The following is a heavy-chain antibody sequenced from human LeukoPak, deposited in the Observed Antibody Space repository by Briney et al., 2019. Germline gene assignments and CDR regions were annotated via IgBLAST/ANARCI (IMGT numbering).Heavy chain of an antibody. V-gene: IGHV4-34*01. CDR1: GGSISSGGYY. Sequence: SSETLSLTCAVSGGSISSGGYYWSWIRQPPGKGLEWIGEINHSGSTNYNPSLKSRATISVDTSKNQFSLKLSSVTAADTAVYYCARGRGDYWGQGTLVTVSS. CDR2: INHSGST. CDR3: ARGRGDY. J-gene: IGHJ4*02.